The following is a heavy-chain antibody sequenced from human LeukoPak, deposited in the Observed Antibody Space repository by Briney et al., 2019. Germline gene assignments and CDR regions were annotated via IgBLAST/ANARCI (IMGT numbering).Heavy chain of an antibody. CDR1: GFIFRTYV. CDR2: MSYDGSTK. J-gene: IGHJ3*02. V-gene: IGHV3-30*18. CDR3: AKDSGELLYGDAFDI. D-gene: IGHD3-10*01. Sequence: GRSLRLSGAASGFIFRTYVMHWVRQAPGKGLEWVAVMSYDGSTKYYGDPVKGRFTISRDNSKNMLYLQMNSLRAEDTAVYYCAKDSGELLYGDAFDIWGQGTMVRVSS.